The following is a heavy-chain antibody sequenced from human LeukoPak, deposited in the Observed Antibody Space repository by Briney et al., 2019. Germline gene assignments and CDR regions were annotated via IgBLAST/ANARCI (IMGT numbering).Heavy chain of an antibody. CDR3: AKDEKSLVGAIYYFGY. CDR2: ISGSGGST. J-gene: IGHJ4*02. CDR1: GFTFSSYA. Sequence: GGSLRLSCAASGFTFSSYAMSWVRQAPGKGLEWVSAISGSGGSTYYADSVKGRFTISRDNSKNTLYLQMNSLRAEDTAVYYCAKDEKSLVGAIYYFGYWGQGTLVTVSS. D-gene: IGHD1-26*01. V-gene: IGHV3-23*01.